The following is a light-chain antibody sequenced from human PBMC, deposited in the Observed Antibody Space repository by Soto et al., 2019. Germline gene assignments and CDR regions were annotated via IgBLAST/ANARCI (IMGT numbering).Light chain of an antibody. V-gene: IGKV2-28*01. J-gene: IGKJ1*01. CDR3: MQGLQSAWT. CDR2: LGS. CDR1: QSILQSNGYNY. Sequence: IVIAQSPLSLPVAPGEPATISCRSSQSILQSNGYNYLDGYLQKPRQSSQLLIYLGSNRASGVPDRFSGSGSGTDFTLKISRVEAEDVGVYYCMQGLQSAWTFGQGTKVDIK.